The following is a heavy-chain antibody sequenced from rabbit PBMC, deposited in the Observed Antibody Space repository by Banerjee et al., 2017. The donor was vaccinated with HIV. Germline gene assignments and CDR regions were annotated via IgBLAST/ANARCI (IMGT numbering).Heavy chain of an antibody. D-gene: IGHD4-1*01. V-gene: IGHV1S40*01. CDR1: GFSFSNNA. J-gene: IGHJ4*01. Sequence: QSLEESGGDLVQPEGSLTLTCKASGFSFSNNAMCWVRQAPGKGLEWIACIFAGGSGNTPYASWAKGRFTISRTSSTTVALQMTSLTAADTATYFCARDLAGVIGWNFDLWGQGTLVTVS. CDR3: ARDLAGVIGWNFDL. CDR2: IFAGGSGNT.